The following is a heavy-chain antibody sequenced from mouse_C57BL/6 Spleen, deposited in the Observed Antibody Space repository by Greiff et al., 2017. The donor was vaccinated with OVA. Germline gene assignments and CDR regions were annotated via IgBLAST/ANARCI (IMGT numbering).Heavy chain of an antibody. J-gene: IGHJ4*01. CDR2: ISSGGSYT. V-gene: IGHV5-6*01. Sequence: EVNLVESGGDLVKPGGSLKLSCAASGFTFSSYGMSWVRQTPDKRLEWVATISSGGSYTYYPDSVKGRFTISRDNAKNTLYLQMSSLKSEDTAMYYCAREGIGGSSYDYYAMDYWGQGTSVTVSS. CDR3: AREGIGGSSYDYYAMDY. CDR1: GFTFSSYG. D-gene: IGHD1-1*01.